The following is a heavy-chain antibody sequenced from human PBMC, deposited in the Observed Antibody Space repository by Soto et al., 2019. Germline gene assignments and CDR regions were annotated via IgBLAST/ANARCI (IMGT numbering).Heavy chain of an antibody. D-gene: IGHD1-1*01. CDR2: ISGSGGSI. CDR1: GFTFSTYA. Sequence: EVQLLESGGGLVQPGGSLRLSCAASGFTFSTYAMNWVRQAPGNGLEWVSAISGSGGSIHYADSVKGRFTISRDNSKNTPYLQMNSLRDEDTAVYHCVKGYWKGDVWGQGITVTVS. CDR3: VKGYWKGDV. V-gene: IGHV3-23*01. J-gene: IGHJ6*02.